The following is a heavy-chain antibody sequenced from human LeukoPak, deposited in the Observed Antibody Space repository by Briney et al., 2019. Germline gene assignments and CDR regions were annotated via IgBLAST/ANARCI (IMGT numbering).Heavy chain of an antibody. CDR2: IVVGSGNT. J-gene: IGHJ6*02. V-gene: IGHV1-58*02. Sequence: SVEVSCKASGFTFTSSAMQWVRQARGQRLEWIGWIVVGSGNTNYAQKFQERVTITRDMSTSTAYMELSSLRSEDTAVYYCAAASENLTGYRYYYYYGMDVWGQGTTVTVSS. CDR3: AAASENLTGYRYYYYYGMDV. CDR1: GFTFTSSA. D-gene: IGHD3-9*01.